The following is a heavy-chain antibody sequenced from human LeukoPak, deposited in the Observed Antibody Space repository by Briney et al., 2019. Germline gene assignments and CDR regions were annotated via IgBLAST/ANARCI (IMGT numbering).Heavy chain of an antibody. J-gene: IGHJ3*02. D-gene: IGHD4-11*01. CDR1: GGSISSYH. CDR2: IYHSGST. Sequence: PSETLSLTCTVSGGSISSYHWSWIRQPPGKGLEWIGEIYHSGSTNYNPSLKSRVTISVDTSKNQFSLKLSSVTAADTAVYYCAREAMTTVTALQYFDIWGQGTMVTVSS. V-gene: IGHV4-59*12. CDR3: AREAMTTVTALQYFDI.